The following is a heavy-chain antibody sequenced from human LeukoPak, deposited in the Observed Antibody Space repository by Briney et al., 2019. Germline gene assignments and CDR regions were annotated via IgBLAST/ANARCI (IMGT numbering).Heavy chain of an antibody. V-gene: IGHV3-9*01. CDR2: ISWNSGSI. Sequence: GGSLRLSCAASGFTFGDYAMHWVRQAPGKGLEWVSGISWNSGSIGYADSVKGRFTISRDNAKNSLYLQMNSLRAEDTALYYCAKDGERAYCGGDCYLDYYYGMDVWGQGTTVTVSS. D-gene: IGHD2-21*02. J-gene: IGHJ6*02. CDR1: GFTFGDYA. CDR3: AKDGERAYCGGDCYLDYYYGMDV.